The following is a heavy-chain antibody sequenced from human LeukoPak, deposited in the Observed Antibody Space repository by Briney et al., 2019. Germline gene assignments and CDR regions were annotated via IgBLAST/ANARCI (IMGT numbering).Heavy chain of an antibody. CDR3: AIIPLISIAAGNWFDP. V-gene: IGHV4-59*08. J-gene: IGHJ5*02. CDR1: GGSISSYY. CDR2: IYYSGST. Sequence: SETLSLTCTLSGGSISSYYWSWIRQPPGRGLEWIGYIYYSGSTNYNPSLKSRVTISVDTSKNQFSLKLSSVTAADTAVYYCAIIPLISIAAGNWFDPWGQGTLVTVSS. D-gene: IGHD6-13*01.